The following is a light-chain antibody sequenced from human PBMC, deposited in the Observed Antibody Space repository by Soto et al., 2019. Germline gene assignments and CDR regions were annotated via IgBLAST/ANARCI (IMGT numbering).Light chain of an antibody. J-gene: IGKJ1*01. CDR3: QQYCSSPRT. CDR2: GAS. Sequence: EIVLTQSPGTLSLSPGERATLSCRASQSVSSGYLAWYQQKPGQAPRLLIYGASSSATGIPDRFSGSGSGTDFTLTISRPEPEDFAVYYCQQYCSSPRTFGQGTKVEIK. CDR1: QSVSSGY. V-gene: IGKV3-20*01.